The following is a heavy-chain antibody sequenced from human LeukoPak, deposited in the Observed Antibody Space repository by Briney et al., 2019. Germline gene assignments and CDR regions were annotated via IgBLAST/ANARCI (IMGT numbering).Heavy chain of an antibody. CDR3: ARDRAPSTAYDILTVVGMDV. V-gene: IGHV1-69*13. D-gene: IGHD3-9*01. CDR1: GGTFSSYA. J-gene: IGHJ6*04. Sequence: ASVKVSCKASGGTFSSYAISWVRQAPGQGLEWMGGIIPIFGTANCAQKFQGRVTITADESTSTAYMELSSLRSEDTAVYYCARDRAPSTAYDILTVVGMDVWGKGTTVTVSS. CDR2: IIPIFGTA.